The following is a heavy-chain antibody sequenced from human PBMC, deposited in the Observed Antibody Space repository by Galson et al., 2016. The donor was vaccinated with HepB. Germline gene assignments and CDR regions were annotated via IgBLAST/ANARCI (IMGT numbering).Heavy chain of an antibody. CDR1: GYTFTHYS. D-gene: IGHD3-22*01. CDR2: INTGNGNT. Sequence: SVKVSCKASGYTFTHYSIHWVRQAPGQRVECMGWINTGNGNTKYSQGFQGRVTITRDTSATTSYMELGSLRSEDTALYYCAIVYYDSSGYFDSWGQGTLVTVSS. J-gene: IGHJ4*02. V-gene: IGHV1-3*04. CDR3: AIVYYDSSGYFDS.